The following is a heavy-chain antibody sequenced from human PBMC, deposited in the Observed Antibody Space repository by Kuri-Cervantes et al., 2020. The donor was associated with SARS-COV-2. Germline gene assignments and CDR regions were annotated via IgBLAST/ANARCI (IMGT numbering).Heavy chain of an antibody. D-gene: IGHD5-12*01. Sequence: GESLKISCAASGFTFSNYGMLWVRQAPGKGLEWVSVIYSGGSTYYADSVKGRFTISRHNSKNTLYLQMNSLRAEDTAVYYCARVQPTHRGYSGYAPYFDLWGRGTLVTVSS. CDR3: ARVQPTHRGYSGYAPYFDL. CDR2: IYSGGST. V-gene: IGHV3-53*04. CDR1: GFTFSNYG. J-gene: IGHJ2*01.